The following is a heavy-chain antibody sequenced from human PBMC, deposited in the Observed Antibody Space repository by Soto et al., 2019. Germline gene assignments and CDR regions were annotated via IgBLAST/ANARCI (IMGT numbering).Heavy chain of an antibody. D-gene: IGHD4-17*01. CDR3: ARLTTVTTPGAFDI. V-gene: IGHV4-59*01. CDR1: GGSISSYY. CDR2: IYYSGST. J-gene: IGHJ3*02. Sequence: SETLSLTCTVSGGSISSYYWSWIRQPPGKGLEWIGYIYYSGSTNYNPSLKSRVTISVDTSKNQFSLKLSSVTAADTAVYYCARLTTVTTPGAFDIWGQGTMVTVSS.